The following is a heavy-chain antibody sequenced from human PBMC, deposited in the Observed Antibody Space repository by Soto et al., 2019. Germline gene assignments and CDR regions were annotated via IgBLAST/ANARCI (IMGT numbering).Heavy chain of an antibody. J-gene: IGHJ5*02. CDR3: AREPPRTGDYNWFDP. CDR1: EGTFSSYG. V-gene: IGHV1-69*12. Sequence: QVHLVQSGAEVRKPGSSVKVSCKSSEGTFSSYGISWVRQAPGQGLEWMGGILPMFDTPNYAQKFQGRVTIIAGESTSTAYMELSSLRLEDTAVYYCAREPPRTGDYNWFDPWGQGTLVTVSS. CDR2: ILPMFDTP. D-gene: IGHD7-27*01.